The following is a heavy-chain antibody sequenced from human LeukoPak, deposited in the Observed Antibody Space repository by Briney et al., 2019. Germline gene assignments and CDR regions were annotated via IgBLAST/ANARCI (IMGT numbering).Heavy chain of an antibody. CDR3: ARSQSLALRFLEWLFFDY. CDR1: GYTFTSYD. D-gene: IGHD3-3*01. Sequence: ASVKVSCKASGYTFTSYDINWVRQATGQGLEWMGWMNPNSGNTGYAQKFQGRVTITRNTSISTAYMELSSLRSEDTAVYYCARSQSLALRFLEWLFFDYWGQGTLVTVSS. CDR2: MNPNSGNT. V-gene: IGHV1-8*03. J-gene: IGHJ4*02.